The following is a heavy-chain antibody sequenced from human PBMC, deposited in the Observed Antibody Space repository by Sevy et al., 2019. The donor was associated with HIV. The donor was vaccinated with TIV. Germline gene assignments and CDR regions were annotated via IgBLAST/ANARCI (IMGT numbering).Heavy chain of an antibody. V-gene: IGHV3-23*01. CDR3: AKDHRWSSGGFDRYYYYYGMDV. CDR2: ISGSGGST. D-gene: IGHD6-19*01. Sequence: GGSLRLSCAASGFTFSSYAMSWVRQAPGKGLEWVSAISGSGGSTYYADSVKGRFTISRDNSKNTLYLQMNSLRAEDTAVYYCAKDHRWSSGGFDRYYYYYGMDVWGQGTTVTVSS. CDR1: GFTFSSYA. J-gene: IGHJ6*02.